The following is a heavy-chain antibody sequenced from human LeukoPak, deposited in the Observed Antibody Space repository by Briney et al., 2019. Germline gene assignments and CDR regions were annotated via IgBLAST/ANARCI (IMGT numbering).Heavy chain of an antibody. J-gene: IGHJ5*02. CDR2: IYHSGST. D-gene: IGHD6-13*01. CDR1: GGSISSSNW. CDR3: AREGSSSWTNWFDP. Sequence: SETLSLTCAVSGGSISSSNWWSWVRQPPGKGLEWIGEIYHSGSTNYNPSLKSRVTISVDKSKNQFSLKLSSVTAADTAVYYCAREGSSSWTNWFDPWGQGTLVIVSS. V-gene: IGHV4-4*02.